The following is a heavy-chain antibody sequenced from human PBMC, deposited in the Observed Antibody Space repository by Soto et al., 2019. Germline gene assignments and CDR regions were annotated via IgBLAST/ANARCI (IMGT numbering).Heavy chain of an antibody. V-gene: IGHV3-74*01. CDR3: AKVADKGPRVNWFDP. J-gene: IGHJ5*02. D-gene: IGHD2-15*01. CDR2: INSDGSST. CDR1: GFTFSSYW. Sequence: PGGSLRLSCAASGFTFSSYWMHWVRQAPGKGLVWVSRINSDGSSTSFADSVKGRFTISRDNAKNTLYLQMNSLRAEDTAVYYCAKVADKGPRVNWFDPWGQGTLVTVSS.